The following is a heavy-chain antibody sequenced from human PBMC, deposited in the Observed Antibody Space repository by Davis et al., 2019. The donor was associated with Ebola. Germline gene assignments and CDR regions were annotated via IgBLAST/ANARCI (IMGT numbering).Heavy chain of an antibody. J-gene: IGHJ6*02. CDR3: AREFKSGYSYYYNGMDV. CDR2: IIPIFGTA. V-gene: IGHV1-69*13. CDR1: GYTFTSYG. Sequence: SVKVSCKASGYTFTSYGISWVRQAPGQGLEWMGWIIPIFGTANYAQKFQGRVTITADESTSTAYMALRSLRSDDTAVYYCAREFKSGYSYYYNGMDVWGQGTTVAVSS. D-gene: IGHD3-3*01.